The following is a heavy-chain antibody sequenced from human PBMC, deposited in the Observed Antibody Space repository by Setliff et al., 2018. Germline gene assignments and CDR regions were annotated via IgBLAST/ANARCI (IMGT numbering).Heavy chain of an antibody. J-gene: IGHJ4*02. V-gene: IGHV4-30-4*08. D-gene: IGHD6-19*01. CDR1: GDSISSGDDF. Sequence: SETLSLTCTVSGDSISSGDDFWSWNRQPPGKGLEWIGSIYYTTNGHYNPSLKSRVTMSVDTFKNHFSLELTSVTAADAAVYYCARAPVGDRNGLFDSWGQGTLVTVSS. CDR2: IYYTTNG. CDR3: ARAPVGDRNGLFDS.